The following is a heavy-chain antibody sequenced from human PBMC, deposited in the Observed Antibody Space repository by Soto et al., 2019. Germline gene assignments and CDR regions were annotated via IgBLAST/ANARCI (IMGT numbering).Heavy chain of an antibody. CDR3: ARDRLGCSGGGCYSGYYGMDV. CDR1: GFTFSTYS. J-gene: IGHJ6*02. V-gene: IGHV3-48*02. CDR2: ISSSRVTI. Sequence: EVQLVESGGGLVQPGGSRRLSCAASGFTFSTYSLNWVRQAPGKGLEWVSYISSSRVTINYADSVKGRFTISRDNAKNSLYLQMNSLRDEDTAVYYCARDRLGCSGGGCYSGYYGMDVWGQGTTVTVSS. D-gene: IGHD2-15*01.